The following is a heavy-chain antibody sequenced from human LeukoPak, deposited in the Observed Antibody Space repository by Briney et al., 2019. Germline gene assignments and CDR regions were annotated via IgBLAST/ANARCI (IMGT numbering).Heavy chain of an antibody. CDR1: GGSISSSSYY. V-gene: IGHV4-39*07. D-gene: IGHD3-3*01. Sequence: SSETLSLTCTVSGGSISSSSYYWGWIRQPPGKGLERIGSIYSGSTYCNPSLKSRVTISVDTSKNQFSLKLSSVTAADTAVYYCARVGTSNAYYDFWSGYYSWFDPWGQGTLVTVSS. CDR2: IYSGST. J-gene: IGHJ5*02. CDR3: ARVGTSNAYYDFWSGYYSWFDP.